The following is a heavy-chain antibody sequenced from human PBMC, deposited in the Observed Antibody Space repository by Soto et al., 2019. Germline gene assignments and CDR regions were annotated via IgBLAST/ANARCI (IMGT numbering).Heavy chain of an antibody. CDR3: TTSLYAVIPDY. Sequence: GGSLRLSCAASGFTFSNAWMSWVRQAPGKGLEWVGRIKSKADGGTTDYAAPVKGRFSISRDDSKNTLFLQMHSLKTEDTAVYYCTTSLYAVIPDYWGQGTLVTVSS. CDR2: IKSKADGGTT. J-gene: IGHJ4*02. CDR1: GFTFSNAW. V-gene: IGHV3-15*01. D-gene: IGHD3-16*01.